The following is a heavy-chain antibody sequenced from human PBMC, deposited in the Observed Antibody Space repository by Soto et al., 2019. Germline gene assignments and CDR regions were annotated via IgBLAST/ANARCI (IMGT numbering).Heavy chain of an antibody. J-gene: IGHJ5*02. Sequence: AGSLRLSCAASGFRFSGYAMNWVRQSPGKGLEWVSYISMSGTTMFYPESVKGRFTISRDNAEKSLYLQMNSLRDEDTAMYYCARDAIGDATNWFDPWGQGTLVTVSS. V-gene: IGHV3-48*02. CDR3: ARDAIGDATNWFDP. CDR1: GFRFSGYA. CDR2: ISMSGTTM.